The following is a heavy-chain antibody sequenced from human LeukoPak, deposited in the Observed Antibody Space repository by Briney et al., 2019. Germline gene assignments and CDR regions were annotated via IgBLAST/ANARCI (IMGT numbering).Heavy chain of an antibody. CDR3: ARFNQGYCSGGSCYHYYYYYMDV. CDR2: ISSSSSTI. V-gene: IGHV3-48*01. CDR1: GFTFSSYG. Sequence: GGSLRLSCAASGFTFSSYGMTWVRQAPGKGLEWVSYISSSSSTIYYADSVKGRFTISRDNAKNSLYLQMNSLRAEDTALYYCARFNQGYCSGGSCYHYYYYYMDVWGKGTTVTVSS. J-gene: IGHJ6*03. D-gene: IGHD2-15*01.